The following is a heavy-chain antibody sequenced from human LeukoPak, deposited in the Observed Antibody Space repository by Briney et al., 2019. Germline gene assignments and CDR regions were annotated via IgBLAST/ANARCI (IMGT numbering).Heavy chain of an antibody. V-gene: IGHV1-18*01. CDR3: ARDTYTTVTAMDV. CDR2: ISAYNGNT. CDR1: GYTFTSYG. D-gene: IGHD4-17*01. Sequence: ASVTVSCKGSGYTFTSYGFNWVRQAPGQGLEWMGWISAYNGNTDYPQNLQGRVTLTTDTSPSTAYMELRSLRSDDTAVYYCARDTYTTVTAMDVRGKGTTVIVSS. J-gene: IGHJ6*03.